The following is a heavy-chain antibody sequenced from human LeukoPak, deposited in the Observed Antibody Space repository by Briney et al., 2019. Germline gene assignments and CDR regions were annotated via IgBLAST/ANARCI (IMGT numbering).Heavy chain of an antibody. CDR1: GGSISSYY. D-gene: IGHD3-10*01. Sequence: PSETLSLTCTVSGGSISSYYWSWIRQPPGKGLEWIGYVYYSGSTNYNPSLKSRVTISVDTSKNQFSLKLSSVTAADTAVYYCARGTGSYYYGSGSYWPSYYFDYWGLGTLVTVSS. V-gene: IGHV4-59*01. CDR3: ARGTGSYYYGSGSYWPSYYFDY. J-gene: IGHJ4*02. CDR2: VYYSGST.